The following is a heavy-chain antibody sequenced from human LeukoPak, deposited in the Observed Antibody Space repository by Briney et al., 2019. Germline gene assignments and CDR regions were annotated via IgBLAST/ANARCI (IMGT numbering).Heavy chain of an antibody. J-gene: IGHJ4*02. CDR1: GYTFTSYD. CDR2: MNPNSGNT. D-gene: IGHD2-15*01. Sequence: ASVKVSCKASGYTFTSYDINWVRQATGQGLEWMGWMNPNSGNTGYAQKFQGRVTITRNTSISTAYMELSSLRSEDTAVYYCARGGAYCSGGSCYSTFDYWGQGTLVTVSS. V-gene: IGHV1-8*03. CDR3: ARGGAYCSGGSCYSTFDY.